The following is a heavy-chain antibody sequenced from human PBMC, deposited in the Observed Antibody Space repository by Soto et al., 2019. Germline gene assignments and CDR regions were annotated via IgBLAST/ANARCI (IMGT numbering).Heavy chain of an antibody. V-gene: IGHV3-48*01. J-gene: IGHJ4*02. CDR2: ICGSTI. D-gene: IGHD4-17*01. Sequence: EVQLVESGGGLVQPGGSLTLSCAASGFAFSDYGMMWFRQAPGKWLECISFICGSTIYYADSVKGGFTISRDNAKNSLYPQMDTAAAEETAVYYCARDRGSMGSVDTVRGYWGQAIQVTVSS. CDR3: ARDRGSMGSVDTVRGY. CDR1: GFAFSDYG.